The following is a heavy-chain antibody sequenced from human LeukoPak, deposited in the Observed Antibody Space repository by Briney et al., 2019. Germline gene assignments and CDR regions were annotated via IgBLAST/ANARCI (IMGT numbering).Heavy chain of an antibody. J-gene: IGHJ4*02. D-gene: IGHD7-27*01. V-gene: IGHV3-23*01. CDR1: GFTLRTYA. CDR2: ISASGGST. CDR3: AKGVTIYTNSGLGY. Sequence: GGSLRLSCAASGFTLRTYAMTWVRQAPGKGLEWVSGISASGGSTYYADSVKGRFTISRDNSKNTLYLQMSSLRAEDTAVYYCAKGVTIYTNSGLGYWGQGTLVTVSS.